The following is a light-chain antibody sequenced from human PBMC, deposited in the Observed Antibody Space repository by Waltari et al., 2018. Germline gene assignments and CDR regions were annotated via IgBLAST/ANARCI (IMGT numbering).Light chain of an antibody. J-gene: IGKJ4*01. CDR1: QSVSSN. CDR2: GAS. CDR3: QQYNNWPLT. Sequence: EIVMTQSPATLSVSPGERATLSCRASQSVSSNLAWYQQKPGQAPRLLIYGASTGATGIPARLSGSGSGTEFTLTISSMQSEDFAVYYCQQYNNWPLTFGGGTKVEIK. V-gene: IGKV3-15*01.